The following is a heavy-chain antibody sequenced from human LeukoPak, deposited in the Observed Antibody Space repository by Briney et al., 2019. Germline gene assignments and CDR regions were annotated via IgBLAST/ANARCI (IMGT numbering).Heavy chain of an antibody. Sequence: ASVKVSCKASGGTFSSYAISWVRQAPGQGLEWMGRIIPIFGIANYAQKFQGRVTITADKSTSTAYMELSSLRSGDAAVYYCAGLVTTDYYFDYWGQGTLVTVSS. D-gene: IGHD4-11*01. CDR1: GGTFSSYA. V-gene: IGHV1-69*04. J-gene: IGHJ4*02. CDR2: IIPIFGIA. CDR3: AGLVTTDYYFDY.